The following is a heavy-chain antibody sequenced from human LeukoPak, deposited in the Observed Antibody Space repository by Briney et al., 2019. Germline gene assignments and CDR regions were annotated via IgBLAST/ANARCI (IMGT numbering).Heavy chain of an antibody. Sequence: SETLSLTCTVSGGSISSTSYYWGWIRQPPGKGLEWIGTIYYSGSTYYNPSLKSRVTISVDTSKNQFSLKLSSVTAADTAVYYCARSYHSWNYYMDVWGKGTTVTVSS. D-gene: IGHD1-20*01. CDR1: GGSISSTSYY. CDR2: IYYSGST. J-gene: IGHJ6*03. CDR3: ARSYHSWNYYMDV. V-gene: IGHV4-39*01.